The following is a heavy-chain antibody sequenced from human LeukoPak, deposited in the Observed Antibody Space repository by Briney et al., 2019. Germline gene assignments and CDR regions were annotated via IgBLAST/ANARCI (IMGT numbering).Heavy chain of an antibody. D-gene: IGHD3-10*01. CDR3: ARNNADGEGRFGD. V-gene: IGHV7-4-1*02. Sequence: ASVKVSCKASGYSFTKYDMNWVRQAPGQGLEWMEWINTNTGNPTYAQGFTGRFVFSLDTSVSTAYLQINSLKAEDTAVYYCARNNADGEGRFGDWGQGTLVTVSS. CDR2: INTNTGNP. CDR1: GYSFTKYD. J-gene: IGHJ4*02.